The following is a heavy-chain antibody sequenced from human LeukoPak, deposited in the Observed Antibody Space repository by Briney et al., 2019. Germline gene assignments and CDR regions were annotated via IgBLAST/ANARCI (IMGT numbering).Heavy chain of an antibody. J-gene: IGHJ6*03. CDR2: IKQDGSEK. CDR3: ARVNGDFWSGYSPRYYYYYMDV. D-gene: IGHD3-3*01. Sequence: GGPLRLSCAASGFTFSSYWMSWVRQAPGKGLEWVANIKQDGSEKYYVDSVKGRFTISRDNAKNSLYLQMNSLRAEDTAVYYCARVNGDFWSGYSPRYYYYYMDVWGKGTTVTVSS. V-gene: IGHV3-7*01. CDR1: GFTFSSYW.